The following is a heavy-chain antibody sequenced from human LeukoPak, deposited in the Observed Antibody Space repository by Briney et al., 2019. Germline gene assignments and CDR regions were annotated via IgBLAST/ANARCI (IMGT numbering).Heavy chain of an antibody. CDR1: GFTFSSYW. J-gene: IGHJ3*02. CDR2: IKQDGSEK. V-gene: IGHV3-7*05. Sequence: GGSLRLSCAASGFTFSSYWMSWVRQAPGKGLEWVANIKQDGSEKYYVDSVKGRFTISRDNAKNSLYLQMNSLRAEDTAVYYCARDPPSGSSWPNDAFGIWGQGTMVTVSS. CDR3: ARDPPSGSSWPNDAFGI. D-gene: IGHD6-13*01.